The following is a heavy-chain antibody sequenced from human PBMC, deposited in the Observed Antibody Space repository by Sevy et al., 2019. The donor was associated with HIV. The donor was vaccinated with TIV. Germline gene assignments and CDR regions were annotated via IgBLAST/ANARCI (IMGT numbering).Heavy chain of an antibody. J-gene: IGHJ6*02. D-gene: IGHD3-22*01. CDR1: GFTFSTYA. Sequence: GGSLRLSCAASGFTFSTYAMSWVRQTPGKGLQWVSAISDSGGSTSYADSVKGRFTISTDNSKKTMYLQMNSLRAEDMAVYYCARRPDLRRVIPTGVMDVWGQGSAVTVSS. V-gene: IGHV3-23*01. CDR3: ARRPDLRRVIPTGVMDV. CDR2: ISDSGGST.